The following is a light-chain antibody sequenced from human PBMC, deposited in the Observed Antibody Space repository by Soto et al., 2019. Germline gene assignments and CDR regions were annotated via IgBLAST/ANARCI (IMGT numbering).Light chain of an antibody. V-gene: IGLV1-44*01. CDR1: SSNIVSNS. J-gene: IGLJ1*01. Sequence: QSVLTNPPSASGTPGQRVSISCSGSSSNIVSNSVNWYQQLPGAAPKLLIYSNNQRPSGVPDRFSGSKSGTSASLAISGLQSEDEADYYCAAWDDSLNGREVFGTGTKVTGL. CDR2: SNN. CDR3: AAWDDSLNGREV.